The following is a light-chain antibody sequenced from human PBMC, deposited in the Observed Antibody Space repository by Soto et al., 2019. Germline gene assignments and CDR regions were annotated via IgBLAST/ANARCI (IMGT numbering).Light chain of an antibody. Sequence: DIQMTQSPSSLSASVGYRVTITCRSSQSISRWLAWYQQKPGKAPNLLIYDASTLESGVPSRFSGSGSGTDFTLTISSLQPEDFATYYCQQSYSDPLVTFGGGTKVDI. CDR3: QQSYSDPLVT. V-gene: IGKV1-39*01. J-gene: IGKJ4*01. CDR2: DAS. CDR1: QSISRW.